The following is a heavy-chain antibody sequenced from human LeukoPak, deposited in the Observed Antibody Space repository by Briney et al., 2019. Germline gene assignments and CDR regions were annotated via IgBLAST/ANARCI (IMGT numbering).Heavy chain of an antibody. CDR1: GYTFTSYD. J-gene: IGHJ4*02. CDR2: MNPNSGNT. CDR3: ARGQRYGSGSYYIRAYYFDY. Sequence: ASVKVSCKASGYTFTSYDINWVRQATGQGLEWMGWMNPNSGNTGYAQKFQGRVTMTRNTSISTAYMELSSLRSEDTAVYYCARGQRYGSGSYYIRAYYFDYWGQGTLVTVSS. D-gene: IGHD3-10*01. V-gene: IGHV1-8*01.